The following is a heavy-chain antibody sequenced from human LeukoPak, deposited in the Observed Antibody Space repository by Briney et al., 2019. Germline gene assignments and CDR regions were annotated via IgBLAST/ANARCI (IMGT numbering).Heavy chain of an antibody. J-gene: IGHJ5*02. Sequence: PGGSLRLSSAASGFTFSSYAMSWVRQAPGKGLEWVSAISGSGGSTYYADSVKGRFTISRDNSKNTLYLQMNSLRAEDTAVYYCAKDRDIVVVHWFDPWGQGTLVTVSS. V-gene: IGHV3-23*01. CDR2: ISGSGGST. D-gene: IGHD2-2*01. CDR3: AKDRDIVVVHWFDP. CDR1: GFTFSSYA.